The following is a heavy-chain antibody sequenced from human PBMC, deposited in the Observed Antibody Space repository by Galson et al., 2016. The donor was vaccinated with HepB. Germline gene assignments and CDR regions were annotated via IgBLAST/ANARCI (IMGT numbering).Heavy chain of an antibody. J-gene: IGHJ4*02. CDR3: AKDLDNDDLTLDN. Sequence: SLRLSCAASGFTFDDYAMHWVRQAPGKGLEWVSRISWNSGNIGYADSVKGRFTISRDNAKNSLYLQMSSLRTEDTALYYCAKDLDNDDLTLDNWGQGTLVTVSS. CDR1: GFTFDDYA. CDR2: ISWNSGNI. D-gene: IGHD3-9*01. V-gene: IGHV3-9*01.